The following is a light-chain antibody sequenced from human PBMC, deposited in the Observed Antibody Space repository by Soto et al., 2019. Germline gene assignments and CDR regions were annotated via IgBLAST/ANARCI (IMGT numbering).Light chain of an antibody. CDR1: QSVASSF. J-gene: IGKJ5*01. Sequence: EIVLTQSPGTLSLSPGARATLSCRASQSVASSFIAWFQQKPGQPPRLLIYTASSRAPGIPDRFTASGSGTDFTLTITRLEPDDSAVYYCQQHGISHITFGQGTRLEI. CDR2: TAS. CDR3: QQHGISHIT. V-gene: IGKV3-20*01.